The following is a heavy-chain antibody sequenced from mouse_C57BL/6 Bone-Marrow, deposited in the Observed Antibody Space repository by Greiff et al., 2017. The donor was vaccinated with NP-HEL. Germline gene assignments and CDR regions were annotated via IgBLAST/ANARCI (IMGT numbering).Heavy chain of an antibody. CDR3: GRRGSYDPYYAMDY. CDR1: GYTFTDYI. CDR2: IYPVSGDT. D-gene: IGHD2-3*01. J-gene: IGHJ4*01. V-gene: IGHV1-11*01. Sequence: QVQLQQSGAELASPGASVTLSCKASGYTFTDYIMNWVKKRPGQGLEWIGRIYPVSGDTNYNQKFKGKATFSVDRSSSTVYMVLNSLTSEDPAVYSCGRRGSYDPYYAMDYWGQGTSVTVSS.